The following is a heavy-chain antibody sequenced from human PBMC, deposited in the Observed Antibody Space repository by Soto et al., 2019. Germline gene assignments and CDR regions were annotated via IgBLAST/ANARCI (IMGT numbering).Heavy chain of an antibody. Sequence: GGSLRLSCAASGFTFSSYGMHWVRQAPGKGLEWVAVISYDGSNKYYADTVKGRFTISRDNSENTQYLQMNSLRTEDTAVYYCAKARLRYFDWLPRNWGQGT. CDR2: ISYDGSNK. CDR1: GFTFSSYG. V-gene: IGHV3-30*18. CDR3: AKARLRYFDWLPRN. D-gene: IGHD3-9*01. J-gene: IGHJ4*02.